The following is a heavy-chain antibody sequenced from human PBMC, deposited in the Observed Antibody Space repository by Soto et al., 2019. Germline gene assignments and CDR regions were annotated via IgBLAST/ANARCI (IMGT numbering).Heavy chain of an antibody. CDR1: GFTFSSYA. CDR2: ISGSGAST. Sequence: DVQLLESGGGLVQPGGSQRLSCAASGFTFSSYAMTWVRQAPGKGLEWVSAISGSGASTYYADSVKGRFTISRDNSKNTLYLKMNSLRAEDTAVYYCAVDMGPLDYWGQGTLVTVSS. D-gene: IGHD3-9*01. CDR3: AVDMGPLDY. J-gene: IGHJ4*02. V-gene: IGHV3-23*01.